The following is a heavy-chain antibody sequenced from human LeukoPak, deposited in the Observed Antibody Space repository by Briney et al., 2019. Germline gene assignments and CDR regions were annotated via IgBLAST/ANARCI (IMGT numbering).Heavy chain of an antibody. CDR1: GGTFSSYA. CDR2: IIPIFGTA. Sequence: SVKVSCKASGGTFSSYAISWVRQAPGQGLEWMGRIIPIFGTANYAQKFQGRVTITTDESTSTAYMELSSLRSEDTAVYYCARACYYDSSGAFDYWGQGTLVTVSS. V-gene: IGHV1-69*05. J-gene: IGHJ4*02. CDR3: ARACYYDSSGAFDY. D-gene: IGHD3-22*01.